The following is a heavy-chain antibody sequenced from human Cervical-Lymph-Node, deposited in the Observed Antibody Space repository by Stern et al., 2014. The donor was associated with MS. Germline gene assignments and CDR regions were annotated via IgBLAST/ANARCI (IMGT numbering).Heavy chain of an antibody. Sequence: QVQLVQSGAAMKKPGASVXVSCKTSGYTFSAYEMNWLRQAPGQGFEWMGRINPYNGDTKSAQKFLGRFTMTRDTSMGTAYMELTSLRSDDTAVYYCARSSCSGADDCYLHWFDSWGQGTLVTVS. J-gene: IGHJ5*01. CDR1: GYTFSAYE. CDR2: INPYNGDT. CDR3: ARSSCSGADDCYLHWFDS. D-gene: IGHD2-15*01. V-gene: IGHV1-2*02.